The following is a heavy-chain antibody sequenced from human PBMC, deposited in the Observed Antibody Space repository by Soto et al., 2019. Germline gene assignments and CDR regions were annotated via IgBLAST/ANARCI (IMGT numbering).Heavy chain of an antibody. V-gene: IGHV4-61*01. CDR2: IYYSGST. J-gene: IGHJ4*02. Sequence: PSETLSLTCTVSGGSVSSGSYYWIWIRQPPGKGLEWIGYIYYSGSTNYNPSLKSRVTISVDTSKNQFSLKLSSVTAADTAVYYCARGYCSGGSCYSIYWGQGTLVTVS. CDR1: GGSVSSGSYY. D-gene: IGHD2-15*01. CDR3: ARGYCSGGSCYSIY.